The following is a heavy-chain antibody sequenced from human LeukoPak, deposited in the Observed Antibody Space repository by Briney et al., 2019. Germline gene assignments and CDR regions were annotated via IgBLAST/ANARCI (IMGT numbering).Heavy chain of an antibody. CDR2: IDAGNGNT. V-gene: IGHV1-3*01. D-gene: IGHD5-18*01. CDR3: ARGYSYGLFDY. Sequence: GASVKVSCKASGYTFTSYAMHWVRQAPGQRLEWMGWIDAGNGNTKYSQKFQGRVTITRDTSASTAYMELSSLRSEDTAVYCCARGYSYGLFDYWGQGTLVTVSS. J-gene: IGHJ4*02. CDR1: GYTFTSYA.